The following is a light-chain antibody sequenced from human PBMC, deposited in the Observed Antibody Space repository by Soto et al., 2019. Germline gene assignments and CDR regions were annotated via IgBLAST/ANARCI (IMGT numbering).Light chain of an antibody. J-gene: IGLJ1*01. CDR1: SSDVGGYNY. CDR3: TSFTSRHTYV. Sequence: QSALTQPASVSGSPGQSITISCTGTSSDVGGYNYVSWYQQHPDKAPTLMIYDVSNRPSGVSNRFSGSKSGDTASRTISGLQAEDEADYYCTSFTSRHTYVFGTGTKVTVL. V-gene: IGLV2-14*03. CDR2: DVS.